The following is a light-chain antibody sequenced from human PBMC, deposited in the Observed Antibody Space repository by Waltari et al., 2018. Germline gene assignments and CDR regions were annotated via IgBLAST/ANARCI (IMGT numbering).Light chain of an antibody. CDR1: QSVSSN. V-gene: IGKV3-15*01. Sequence: EIVMTQSPATLSVSPGERATLSCRASQSVSSNLAWYQQKPGQAPRLLIYGASTRATGIPARFSGSGSGTEFTLTSSSIQSEDFAVYYCQQYNNWPGAFGQGTKVEIK. CDR2: GAS. CDR3: QQYNNWPGA. J-gene: IGKJ1*01.